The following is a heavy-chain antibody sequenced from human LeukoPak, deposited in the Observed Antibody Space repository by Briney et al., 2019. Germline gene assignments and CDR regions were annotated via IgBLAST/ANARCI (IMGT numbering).Heavy chain of an antibody. D-gene: IGHD5-12*01. J-gene: IGHJ4*02. V-gene: IGHV1-2*02. CDR3: ARDHEATTPHFDY. CDR1: GYTFTGYY. CDR2: INPNSGGT. Sequence: ASVKVSCKASGYTFTGYYMHWVRQAPGQGLEWMGWINPNSGGTNYAQKFQGRVTMTRDTSISTAYMELSRLRSDDTAVYYCARDHEATTPHFDYWGQGTLVTVSS.